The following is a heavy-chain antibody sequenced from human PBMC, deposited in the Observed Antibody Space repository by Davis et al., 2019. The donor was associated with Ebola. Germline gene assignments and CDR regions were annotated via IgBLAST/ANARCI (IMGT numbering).Heavy chain of an antibody. CDR1: GDRVSNNAVA. D-gene: IGHD2-2*01. J-gene: IGHJ4*02. Sequence: PSETLSLTCAISGDRVSNNAVAWNWIRQSPSRGLEWLGRTYHRSQWYVDYALSVKSRIIISVDESNNRVSLQLDSVTPEDAAVYYCARREGNVHGSAFDYWGQGSLVTVSS. V-gene: IGHV6-1*01. CDR2: TYHRSQWYV. CDR3: ARREGNVHGSAFDY.